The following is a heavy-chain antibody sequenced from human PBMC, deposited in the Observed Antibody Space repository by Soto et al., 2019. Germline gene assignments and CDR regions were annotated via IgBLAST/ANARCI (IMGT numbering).Heavy chain of an antibody. J-gene: IGHJ4*02. CDR2: ISGSGGST. V-gene: IGHV3-23*01. Sequence: EVQLLESGGGLVQPGGSLRLSCAASGFTFSSYAMSWVRQAPGKGLEWVSAISGSGGSTYYADSVKGRFTISRDNTKNTLYLQMNSLRAEDTAVYYCAKDSTAYSSSYDFDYWGQGTLVTVSS. CDR3: AKDSTAYSSSYDFDY. D-gene: IGHD6-6*01. CDR1: GFTFSSYA.